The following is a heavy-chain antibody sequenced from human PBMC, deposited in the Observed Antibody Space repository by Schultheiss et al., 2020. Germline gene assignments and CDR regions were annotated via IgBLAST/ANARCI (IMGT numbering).Heavy chain of an antibody. J-gene: IGHJ4*02. CDR3: AKDPYGDYVLDY. CDR1: GYTFTSYD. CDR2: MNPNSGNT. V-gene: IGHV1-8*01. Sequence: ASVKVSCKASGYTFTSYDINWVRQATGQGLEWMGWMNPNSGNTNYAQKFQERVTITRDMSTSTAYMELSSLRAEDTAVYYCAKDPYGDYVLDYWGQGTLVTVSS. D-gene: IGHD4-17*01.